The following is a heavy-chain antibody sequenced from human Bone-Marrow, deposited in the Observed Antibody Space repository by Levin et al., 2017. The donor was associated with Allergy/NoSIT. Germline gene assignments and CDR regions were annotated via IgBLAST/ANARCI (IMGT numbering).Heavy chain of an antibody. CDR2: ISGGATST. Sequence: GGSLRLSCVASGFTFRGYAMNWVRQAPGKGLEWVSGISGGATSTYYADSVKGRFTISRDNSKNMMFLQMNSLRAEDTAVYYCAKGANGAGNGGHFDFWGQGTLVTGSS. CDR1: GFTFRGYA. V-gene: IGHV3-23*01. D-gene: IGHD1-1*01. J-gene: IGHJ4*02. CDR3: AKGANGAGNGGHFDF.